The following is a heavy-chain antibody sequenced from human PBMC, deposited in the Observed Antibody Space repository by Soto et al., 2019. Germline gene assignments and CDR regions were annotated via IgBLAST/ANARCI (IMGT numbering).Heavy chain of an antibody. CDR1: GYTFTGHY. CDR2: IGPESGAT. V-gene: IGHV1-2*02. D-gene: IGHD1-26*01. CDR3: GRGRSGQIVVFY. Sequence: ASVKVSCKASGYTFTGHYIHWVRQAPQQGPEWMGEIGPESGATRYAQKFQDRVTMTMDASITTVYMELKNLSPDDTAVYYCGRGRSGQIVVFYWGQGTPVIVSS. J-gene: IGHJ4*02.